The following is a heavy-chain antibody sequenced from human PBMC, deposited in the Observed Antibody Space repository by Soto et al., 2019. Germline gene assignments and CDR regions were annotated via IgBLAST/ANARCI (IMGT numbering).Heavy chain of an antibody. Sequence: QVQLVQSGAEVKKPGSSVKVSCKASGGTFSNFAISWVRQAPGQGLEWMGCFIPIFGTLNYAKRFHGRLTISADESTSTDYMALSRLRSEDTAVYSCARFEPLVLHWGQGTLVTVSS. CDR3: ARFEPLVLH. V-gene: IGHV1-69*01. D-gene: IGHD6-13*01. J-gene: IGHJ1*01. CDR1: GGTFSNFA. CDR2: FIPIFGTL.